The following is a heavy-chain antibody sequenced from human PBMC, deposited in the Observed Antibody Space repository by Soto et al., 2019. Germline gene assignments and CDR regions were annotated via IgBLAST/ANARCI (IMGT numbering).Heavy chain of an antibody. V-gene: IGHV4-31*03. D-gene: IGHD2-2*01. J-gene: IGHJ4*02. CDR1: GGSISSGAYF. CDR3: ARADCRSTSCYVDY. Sequence: SETLSFTCTVSGGSISSGAYFWSWIRQHPGKGLEWIGYIHYIGSTFYNPSLKSRVTISVDTSKNQFSVKLSSVTAADTAVYYCARADCRSTSCYVDYWGQGTLVTVSS. CDR2: IHYIGST.